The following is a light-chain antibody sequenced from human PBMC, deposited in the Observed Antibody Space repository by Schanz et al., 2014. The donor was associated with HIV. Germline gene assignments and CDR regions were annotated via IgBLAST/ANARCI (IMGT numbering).Light chain of an antibody. J-gene: IGKJ2*01. CDR1: HIISSY. CDR3: QQYYSYPYT. V-gene: IGKV1-12*01. Sequence: DIQMTQSPSSVSASVGDRVSITCRASHIISSYLAWYQQKPGKAPNLLIFAASTLKRGVPSRFSGSGFGTDFTLTISSLQPEDFATYYCQQYYSYPYTFGQGTKLDI. CDR2: AAS.